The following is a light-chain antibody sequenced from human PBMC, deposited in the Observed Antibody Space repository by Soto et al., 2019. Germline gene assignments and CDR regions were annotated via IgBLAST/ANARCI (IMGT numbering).Light chain of an antibody. V-gene: IGLV2-18*02. Sequence: QSVLTQPPSVSGSPGQSVTISCTGASGDVGSYNRVSWYQQLPGTAPKLMIYEVSYRPSGVPDRFSGSKSGNTASLTISGLQAEDEADYYCTSFTTSNTWVFGGGTQLTVL. CDR2: EVS. CDR1: SGDVGSYNR. CDR3: TSFTTSNTWV. J-gene: IGLJ3*02.